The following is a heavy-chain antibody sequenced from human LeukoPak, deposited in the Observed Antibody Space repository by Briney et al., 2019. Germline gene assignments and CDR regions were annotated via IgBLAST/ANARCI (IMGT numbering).Heavy chain of an antibody. V-gene: IGHV7-4-1*02. CDR3: ARGLRTAIFGVVTHPIGY. CDR1: GYTFTSCA. Sequence: ASVKVSCKASGYTFTSCAMNWVRQAPGQGLEWMGWINTNTGNPTYAQGFTGRFVFSLDTSVSTAYLQISSLKAEDTAVYYCARGLRTAIFGVVTHPIGYWGQGTLVTVSS. CDR2: INTNTGNP. D-gene: IGHD3-3*01. J-gene: IGHJ4*02.